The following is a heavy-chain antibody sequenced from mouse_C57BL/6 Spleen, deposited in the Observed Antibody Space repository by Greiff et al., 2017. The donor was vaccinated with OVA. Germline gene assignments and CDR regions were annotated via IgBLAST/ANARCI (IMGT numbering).Heavy chain of an antibody. D-gene: IGHD2-3*01. CDR2: ISYDGSN. Sequence: EVQLVESGPGLVKPSQSLSLTCSVTGYSITSGYYWNWIRQFPGNKLEWMGYISYDGSNNYNPSLKNRISITRDTSKNQFFLKLNSVTTEDTATYYCARDRLLDAMDYWGQGTSVTVSS. V-gene: IGHV3-6*01. J-gene: IGHJ4*01. CDR1: GYSITSGYY. CDR3: ARDRLLDAMDY.